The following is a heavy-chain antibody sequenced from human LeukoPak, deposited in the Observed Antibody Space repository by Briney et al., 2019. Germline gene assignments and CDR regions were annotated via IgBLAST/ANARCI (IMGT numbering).Heavy chain of an antibody. CDR1: GGSISSYY. V-gene: IGHV4-59*01. CDR2: IYYSGST. CDR3: ARAPQQSKAWFDP. Sequence: SETLSLTCTVSGGSISSYYWSWIRQPPGKGLEWIWYIYYSGSTNYNPPLKSRVTISVDTSKNHFSLKLSYVAAAATAVYYCARAPQQSKAWFDPWGQGTLVTVSS. J-gene: IGHJ5*02. D-gene: IGHD6-13*01.